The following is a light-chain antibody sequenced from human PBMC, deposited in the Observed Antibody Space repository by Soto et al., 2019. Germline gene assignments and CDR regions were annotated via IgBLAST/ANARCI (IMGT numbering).Light chain of an antibody. J-gene: IGKJ2*01. CDR1: QTVTNNY. V-gene: IGKV3-20*01. CDR2: GAS. Sequence: EIVLTQSPGTLSLSPGERATLSCRASQTVTNNYLAWYQQKPGQAHRLVMSGASSRATGIPDRFSGGGSETDFTLTISTREPEEFAVYYCQQYDSSYTFGQVNKLEI. CDR3: QQYDSSYT.